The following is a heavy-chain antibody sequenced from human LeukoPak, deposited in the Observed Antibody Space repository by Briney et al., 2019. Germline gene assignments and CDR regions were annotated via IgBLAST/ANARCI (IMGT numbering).Heavy chain of an antibody. CDR1: GYTFTSYD. D-gene: IGHD2-2*01. V-gene: IGHV1-8*01. CDR2: MNPNSGNT. Sequence: ASVKVSCKASGYTFTSYDINWVRQATGQGLEWMGWMNPNSGNTGYAQKFQGRVTITRNTSISTAYMELSSLRSEDTAVYYCARAPGYCSSTSCHRYYFDYWGQGTLVTVSS. J-gene: IGHJ4*02. CDR3: ARAPGYCSSTSCHRYYFDY.